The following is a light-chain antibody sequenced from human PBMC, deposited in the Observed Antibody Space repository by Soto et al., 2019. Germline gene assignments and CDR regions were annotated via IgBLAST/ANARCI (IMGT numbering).Light chain of an antibody. V-gene: IGLV1-40*01. CDR3: QSYDTSLSGYV. CDR1: GSNIGAGYD. CDR2: ANT. J-gene: IGLJ1*01. Sequence: QSVLTQPPSVSGAPGQRVTISCTGSGSNIGAGYDIHWYQQVPGTAPKPLIYANTNRASGVPDRFSGCKSGTSASLAITGLQAEDEADYYCQSYDTSLSGYVFGPGTKLTVL.